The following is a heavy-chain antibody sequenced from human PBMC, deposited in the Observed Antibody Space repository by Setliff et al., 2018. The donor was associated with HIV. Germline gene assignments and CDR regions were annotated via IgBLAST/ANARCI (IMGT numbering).Heavy chain of an antibody. V-gene: IGHV4-61*01. CDR2: IYYSGST. J-gene: IGHJ3*02. Sequence: KPSETLSLTCTVSGDSVSSRSYYWSWIRQPPGKGLEWIGYIYYSGSTNYNPSLKSRVTISVDTSKNQFSLKLSSVTAADTAVYYCARRAGYSSGWSIESVCGAFDIWGQGTTVTVSS. D-gene: IGHD6-19*01. CDR3: ARRAGYSSGWSIESVCGAFDI. CDR1: GDSVSSRSYY.